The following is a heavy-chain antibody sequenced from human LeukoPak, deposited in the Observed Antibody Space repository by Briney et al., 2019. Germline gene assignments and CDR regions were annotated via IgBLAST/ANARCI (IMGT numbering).Heavy chain of an antibody. CDR3: ARDRATMVRGVIITFDI. CDR2: IYYSGST. V-gene: IGHV4-59*12. Sequence: SETLSLTCTVSGGSISSYYWSWIRQPPGKGLEWIGYIYYSGSTNYNPSLKSRVTMSVDTSKNQFSLKLSSVTAADTAVYYCARDRATMVRGVIITFDIWGQGTMVTVSS. CDR1: GGSISSYY. J-gene: IGHJ3*02. D-gene: IGHD3-10*01.